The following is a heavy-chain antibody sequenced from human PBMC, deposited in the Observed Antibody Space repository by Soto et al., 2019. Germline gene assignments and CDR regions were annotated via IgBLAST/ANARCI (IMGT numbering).Heavy chain of an antibody. CDR2: IYYLGST. Sequence: SETLSLTCSVSGGSMSEYFWSWIRQSPGKGLEWIGYIYYLGSTDYNPSLKSRVTISVDTSKRQFSLRLTSVTAADTAVYYCARDGYDGSGSPYPAYWGPGTLVTVSS. V-gene: IGHV4-59*01. CDR1: GGSMSEYF. D-gene: IGHD3-10*01. J-gene: IGHJ4*02. CDR3: ARDGYDGSGSPYPAY.